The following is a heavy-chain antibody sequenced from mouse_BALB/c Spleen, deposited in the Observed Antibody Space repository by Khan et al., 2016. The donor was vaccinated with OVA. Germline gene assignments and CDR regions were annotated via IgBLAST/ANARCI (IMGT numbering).Heavy chain of an antibody. D-gene: IGHD2-4*01. V-gene: IGHV9-3-1*01. CDR3: VKGDDYDGTY. CDR1: GYTFTNYG. CDR2: INTYTGET. J-gene: IGHJ3*01. Sequence: QIQLVQSGPELKKPGEIVKISCKASGYTFTNYGMNWVKQAPGKGLKWMGWINTYTGETTYADDLKGRFVFSLETSASTAYLQINSLRNEDTATYFCVKGDDYDGTYWGQGTLVTVSA.